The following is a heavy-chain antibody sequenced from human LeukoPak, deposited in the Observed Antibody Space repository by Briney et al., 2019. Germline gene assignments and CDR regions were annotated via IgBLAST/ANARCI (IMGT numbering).Heavy chain of an antibody. D-gene: IGHD3-3*01. CDR2: IYYSGST. CDR3: ARESCSYDFWSGYLGYCWFDP. CDR1: GGSVSSYY. Sequence: SETLSLTCTVSGGSVSSYYWSWIRQPPGEGLEWIGYIYYSGSTNYNPSLKSRVTISVDTSKNQFSLKLSSVTAADTAVYYCARESCSYDFWSGYLGYCWFDPWGQGTLVTVSS. J-gene: IGHJ5*02. V-gene: IGHV4-59*02.